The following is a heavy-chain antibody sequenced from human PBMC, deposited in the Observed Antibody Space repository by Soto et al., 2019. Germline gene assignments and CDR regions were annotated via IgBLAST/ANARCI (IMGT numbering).Heavy chain of an antibody. D-gene: IGHD2-2*01. CDR1: GFTFSSYA. J-gene: IGHJ6*02. CDR3: ARDRVPPYCSSTSCLDIYYYGMDV. V-gene: IGHV3-30-3*01. CDR2: ISYDGSNK. Sequence: GGSLRLSCAASGFTFSSYAMHWVRQAPGKGLEWVAVISYDGSNKYYADSVKGRFTISRDNSKNTLYLQMNSLRAEDTAVYYCARDRVPPYCSSTSCLDIYYYGMDVWGQGTTVTVSS.